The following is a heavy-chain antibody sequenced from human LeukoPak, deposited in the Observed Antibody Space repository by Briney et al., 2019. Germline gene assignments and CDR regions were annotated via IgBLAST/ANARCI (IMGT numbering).Heavy chain of an antibody. J-gene: IGHJ6*03. V-gene: IGHV4-4*07. CDR1: GGSISSYY. D-gene: IGHD2-21*02. CDR2: IYTSGST. CDR3: ARNGFRTYCGTGCYSDYMDV. Sequence: PSETLSLTCTVSGGSISSYYWSRIRQPAGKGLEWIGRIYTSGSTNYNPSLKSRVTMSVDTSKNQFSLKLSSVTAADTAVYYCARNGFRTYCGTGCYSDYMDVWGKGATVTVSS.